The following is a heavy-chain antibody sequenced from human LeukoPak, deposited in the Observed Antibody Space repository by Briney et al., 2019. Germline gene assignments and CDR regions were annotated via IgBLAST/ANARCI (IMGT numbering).Heavy chain of an antibody. D-gene: IGHD2-2*01. CDR1: GYTFTRYD. CDR3: ARGSSTSSNYYMDV. Sequence: ASVKVSCKASGYTFTRYDINWVRQATGQGLEWMGWMNPNSGNTGYAQKFQGRVTMTRNTSISTAYMELSSLRSEDTAVYYCARGSSTSSNYYMDVWGKGTTVTVSS. CDR2: MNPNSGNT. J-gene: IGHJ6*03. V-gene: IGHV1-8*01.